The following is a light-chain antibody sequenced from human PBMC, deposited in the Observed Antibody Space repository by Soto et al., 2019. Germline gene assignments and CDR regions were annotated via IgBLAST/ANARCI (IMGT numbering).Light chain of an antibody. CDR3: QQRSNWPPT. CDR2: DAS. V-gene: IGKV3-11*01. J-gene: IGKJ5*01. CDR1: QSVSSY. Sequence: EIXLTQSPATLSLSPGERATLSCRASQSVSSYLAWYQQKPGQAPRLLIHDASNRATGTPARFSGSGSGTDFTLTISSLEPEDFAVYYCQQRSNWPPTFGQGTRLEIK.